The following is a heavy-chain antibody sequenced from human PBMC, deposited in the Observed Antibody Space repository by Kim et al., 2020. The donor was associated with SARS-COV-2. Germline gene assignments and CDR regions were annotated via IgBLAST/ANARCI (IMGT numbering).Heavy chain of an antibody. CDR1: GFTFSNFC. J-gene: IGHJ4*02. V-gene: IGHV3-7*01. D-gene: IGHD3-10*01. Sequence: GGSLRLSCAASGFTFSNFCMSWVRQAPGRGLEWLANIKEDGSEQYYVDPVKGRFTISRDNAKNSLHLQMNSLRAEDTAVYYCAKRIRGHKTFDYWGQGTLVTVSS. CDR3: AKRIRGHKTFDY. CDR2: IKEDGSEQ.